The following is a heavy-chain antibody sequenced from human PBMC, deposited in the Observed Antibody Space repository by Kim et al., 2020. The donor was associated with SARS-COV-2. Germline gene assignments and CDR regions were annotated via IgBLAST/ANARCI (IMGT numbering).Heavy chain of an antibody. J-gene: IGHJ4*02. CDR1: GFTFSSYW. CDR3: VTGGSGWDGSGAY. CDR2: MNQDGSDK. V-gene: IGHV3-7*03. Sequence: GGSLRLSCAASGFTFSSYWMSWVRQTPGKGLEWVANMNQDGSDKYYVDFVMGRFTISRDNAKNSLYLRMDSLRAEDTAVYYCVTGGSGWDGSGAYWGQGTLVTVSS. D-gene: IGHD6-25*01.